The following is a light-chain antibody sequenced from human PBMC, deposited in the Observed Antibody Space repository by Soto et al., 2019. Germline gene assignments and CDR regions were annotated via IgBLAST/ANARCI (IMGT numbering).Light chain of an antibody. Sequence: DIQMTQSPSTMSASVGDSITITYRASQNIRNWLAWYQQKPGKAPNPLIYDASSLKSEVPSRFSGSGSGTEFTLTISSLQPDDFATYYCQQYSTYSTFGQGTRL. CDR3: QQYSTYST. V-gene: IGKV1-5*01. J-gene: IGKJ5*01. CDR1: QNIRNW. CDR2: DAS.